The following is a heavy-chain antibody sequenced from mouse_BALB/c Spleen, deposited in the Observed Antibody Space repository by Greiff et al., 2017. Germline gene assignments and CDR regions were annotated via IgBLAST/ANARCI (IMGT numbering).Heavy chain of an antibody. CDR2: ISSGSSTI. J-gene: IGHJ3*01. Sequence: DVKLVESGGGLVQPGGSRKLSCAASGFTFSSFGMHWVRQAPEKGLEWVAYISSGSSTIYYADTVKGRFTISRDNPKNTLFLQMTSLRSEDTAMYYCARYDYDGDPFAYWGQGTLVTVSA. CDR3: ARYDYDGDPFAY. V-gene: IGHV5-17*02. D-gene: IGHD2-4*01. CDR1: GFTFSSFG.